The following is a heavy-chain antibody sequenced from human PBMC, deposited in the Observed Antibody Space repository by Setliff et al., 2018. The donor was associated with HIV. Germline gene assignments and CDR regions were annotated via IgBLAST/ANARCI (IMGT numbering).Heavy chain of an antibody. CDR2: TSKSGST. CDR1: GDSINTHY. Sequence: LSLTCTVSGDSINTHYWSWVRQPPGKALEWIGTTSKSGSTTYNPSLNSRVTISVDTAKNQFSLKVTSVTSADTAVYYCARGSTTWWTWWFDPWGQGTLVTVSS. CDR3: ARGSTTWWTWWFDP. V-gene: IGHV4-59*11. J-gene: IGHJ5*02. D-gene: IGHD2-15*01.